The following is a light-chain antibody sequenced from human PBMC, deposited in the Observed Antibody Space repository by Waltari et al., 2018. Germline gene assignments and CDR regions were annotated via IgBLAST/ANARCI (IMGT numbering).Light chain of an antibody. Sequence: DIQMTQSPSSLSASVGDRVTITCRASQGISTYLNWYQQKPGKAPKRLIYAASSLESGVPSRFSGSGSGTDFTLTISSLQPEDFATYYCLQYNSNPLTFGGGTKVEIK. CDR3: LQYNSNPLT. CDR1: QGISTY. V-gene: IGKV1-17*01. J-gene: IGKJ4*01. CDR2: AAS.